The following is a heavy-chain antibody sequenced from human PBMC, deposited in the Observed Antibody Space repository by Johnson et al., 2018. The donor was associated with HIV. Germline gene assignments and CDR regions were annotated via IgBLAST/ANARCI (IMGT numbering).Heavy chain of an antibody. V-gene: IGHV3-30*01. J-gene: IGHJ3*02. Sequence: QLVESGGGVVQPGRSLRLSCAASGFTFSNYAMHWVRQAPGKGLEWVAVISYDGSYKYYADSVKGRFTISRDNSKNTLSLHMNSLRAEDTAVFYCARTPRPYYYDSSDGAFDIWGQGTMVTVSS. D-gene: IGHD3-22*01. CDR2: ISYDGSYK. CDR3: ARTPRPYYYDSSDGAFDI. CDR1: GFTFSNYA.